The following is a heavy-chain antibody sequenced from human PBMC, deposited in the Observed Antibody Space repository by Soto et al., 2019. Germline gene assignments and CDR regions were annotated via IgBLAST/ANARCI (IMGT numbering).Heavy chain of an antibody. CDR1: GYTFTSYG. CDR3: ARGPGAMVRGVYDD. J-gene: IGHJ4*02. Sequence: RPSGKVSCKASGYTFTSYGISWVRQAPGQGLEWMGWISAYNGNTNYAQKLQGRVTMTTDTSTSTAYMELRSLRSDDTAVYYCARGPGAMVRGVYDDCGQRPLFTVSS. V-gene: IGHV1-18*01. CDR2: ISAYNGNT. D-gene: IGHD3-10*01.